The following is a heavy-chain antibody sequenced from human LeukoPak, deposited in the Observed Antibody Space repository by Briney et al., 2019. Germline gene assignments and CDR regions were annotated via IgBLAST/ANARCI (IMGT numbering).Heavy chain of an antibody. Sequence: GGSLRLSCAASGFTFSSYWMHWVRQAPGKGLVWVSRINSDGSSTSYADSVKGRFTVSRDNAKNTLYLQMNSLRDEDTTVYYCARSENADNWLPYFDYWGQGTLVTVSS. CDR1: GFTFSSYW. V-gene: IGHV3-74*01. J-gene: IGHJ4*02. D-gene: IGHD1-1*01. CDR3: ARSENADNWLPYFDY. CDR2: INSDGSST.